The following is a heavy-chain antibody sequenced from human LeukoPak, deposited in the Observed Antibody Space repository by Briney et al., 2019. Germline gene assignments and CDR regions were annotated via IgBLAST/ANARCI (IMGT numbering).Heavy chain of an antibody. CDR2: IWYDGSKK. Sequence: GGSLRLSCAASGFTFSSNGMNWVRQAPGKGLEWVAVIWYDGSKKYYADSLKRRFPISRDNSTNTLYLQMNSLRAEDTAVYYCARVAILGATRVLFYPWGQGTLVTVSS. V-gene: IGHV3-33*01. J-gene: IGHJ5*02. D-gene: IGHD1-26*01. CDR1: GFTFSSNG. CDR3: ARVAILGATRVLFYP.